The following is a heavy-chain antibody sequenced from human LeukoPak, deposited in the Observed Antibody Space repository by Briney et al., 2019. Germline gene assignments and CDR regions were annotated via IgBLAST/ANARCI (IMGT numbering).Heavy chain of an antibody. CDR1: GFTFSSYS. J-gene: IGHJ3*02. CDR3: AGTDIVVVPAAEAFDI. Sequence: GGSLRLSCAASGFTFSSYSMNWVRQAPGKGLEWVSSISSRSSYIYYADSVKGRFTISRDNAKNSLYLQMNSLRAEDTAVYYCAGTDIVVVPAAEAFDIWGQGTMVTVSS. D-gene: IGHD2-2*01. CDR2: ISSRSSYI. V-gene: IGHV3-21*01.